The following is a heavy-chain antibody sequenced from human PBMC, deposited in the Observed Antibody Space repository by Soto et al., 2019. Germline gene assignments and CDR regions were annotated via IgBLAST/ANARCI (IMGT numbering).Heavy chain of an antibody. CDR3: ARVPDSSLGTMDV. J-gene: IGHJ6*02. D-gene: IGHD6-19*01. CDR2: MFPGDSDT. V-gene: IGHV5-51*01. Sequence: PGESLKISCKGSGYSFTTYWIGWVRQLPGQGLEWMGVMFPGDSDTRYSPSFQGQVTMSADPSTNTAYLEWSGLKAADSAMYYCARVPDSSLGTMDVWGQGTTVTVSS. CDR1: GYSFTTYW.